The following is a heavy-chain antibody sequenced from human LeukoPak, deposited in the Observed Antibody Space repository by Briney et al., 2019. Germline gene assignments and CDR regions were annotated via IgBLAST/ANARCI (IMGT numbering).Heavy chain of an antibody. CDR3: AKIDSYGSGSPYPNGAFDI. D-gene: IGHD3-10*01. CDR2: ISTSRSSI. Sequence: GGSLRLSCAASGFSFSSCGMNWVRQAPGKGLEWVSVISTSRSSIYYAESVKGRFTISRDNAKNQLYLQLDSLRAEDTAIYYCAKIDSYGSGSPYPNGAFDIWGQGTMVTVSS. CDR1: GFSFSSCG. J-gene: IGHJ3*02. V-gene: IGHV3-21*05.